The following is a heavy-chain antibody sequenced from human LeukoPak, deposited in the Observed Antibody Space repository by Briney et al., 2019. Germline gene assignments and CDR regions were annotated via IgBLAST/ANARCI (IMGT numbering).Heavy chain of an antibody. V-gene: IGHV4-59*12. CDR2: IYYSGST. J-gene: IGHJ5*02. CDR1: GGSISSYY. Sequence: SETLSLSCTVSGGSISSYYWSWIRQPPGKGLEWIGYIYYSGSTNYNPSLKSRVTMSVDTSKNQFSLKVNAVTAADTAVYYCARDDADPSGQFRAFDPWGQGTLVTVFS. CDR3: ARDDADPSGQFRAFDP. D-gene: IGHD1-26*01.